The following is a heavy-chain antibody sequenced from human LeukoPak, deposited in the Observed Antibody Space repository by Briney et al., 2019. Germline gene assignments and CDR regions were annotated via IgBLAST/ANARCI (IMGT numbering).Heavy chain of an antibody. Sequence: SETLSLTCTVSGGSISSSSYYWGWSRQPPGRGVEWVGSIYYSACTYYNPSLKSRVTISVDTSKNQFSLKLSSVTAADTAVYYCARRKSGYYSYYFDYWGQGTLVTVSS. CDR2: IYYSACT. CDR3: ARRKSGYYSYYFDY. D-gene: IGHD3-22*01. J-gene: IGHJ4*02. V-gene: IGHV4-39*01. CDR1: GGSISSSSYY.